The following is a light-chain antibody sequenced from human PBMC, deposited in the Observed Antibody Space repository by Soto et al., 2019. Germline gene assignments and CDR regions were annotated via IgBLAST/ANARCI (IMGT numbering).Light chain of an antibody. CDR3: QQSYNTLT. CDR1: QSISSY. CDR2: AAS. J-gene: IGKJ4*01. V-gene: IGKV1-39*01. Sequence: DIQMTQSPSSLSASVGDRVTITCRASQSISSYLNWYQQKPGKAPKLLIYAASSLQSGVPSRFSGSGSGTDFTLTISRLQPEDFATYYCQQSYNTLTFGGGTKVDIK.